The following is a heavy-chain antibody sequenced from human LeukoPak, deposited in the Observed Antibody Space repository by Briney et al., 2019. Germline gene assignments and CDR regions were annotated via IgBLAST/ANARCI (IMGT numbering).Heavy chain of an antibody. J-gene: IGHJ5*02. D-gene: IGHD3-22*01. CDR2: IYHSGST. CDR3: ARCPLPDYDSSGYTSWFDP. V-gene: IGHV4-4*02. CDR1: GGSISSSNW. Sequence: SGTLSLTCAVSGGSISSSNWWSWVRQPPGKGLEWIGEIYHSGSTNYNPSLKSRVTISVDKSKNQFSLKLSSVTAADTAVYYCARCPLPDYDSSGYTSWFDPWGQGTLVTVSS.